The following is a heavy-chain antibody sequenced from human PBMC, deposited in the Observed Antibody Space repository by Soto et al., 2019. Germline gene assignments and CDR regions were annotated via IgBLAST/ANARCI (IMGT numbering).Heavy chain of an antibody. CDR2: IYYSGST. J-gene: IGHJ5*02. Sequence: QLQLQESGPGLVKPSETLSLTCTVSGGSISSSSYYWGWIRQPPGKGLEWIGSIYYSGSTYYNRSLKSRVTISVDTTKNQFSLKLCSVTAADAAVYYCARRETIFEVVKGFDTWGQGTLVTVSS. D-gene: IGHD3-3*01. CDR3: ARRETIFEVVKGFDT. V-gene: IGHV4-39*01. CDR1: GGSISSSSYY.